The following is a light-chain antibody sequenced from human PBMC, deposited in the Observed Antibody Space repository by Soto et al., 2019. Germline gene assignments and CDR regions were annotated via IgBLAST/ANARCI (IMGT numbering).Light chain of an antibody. Sequence: EIVLTQSPGTLSLSPGERATLSCRASQSVSSSYLAWYQQKPGQAPRLLIYGASSRATGIPDRFSGSGSGIDFTLTSSRLEPDDFAVYYCQQYGSSPPYTFGQGTKLEIK. CDR1: QSVSSSY. CDR2: GAS. V-gene: IGKV3-20*01. CDR3: QQYGSSPPYT. J-gene: IGKJ2*01.